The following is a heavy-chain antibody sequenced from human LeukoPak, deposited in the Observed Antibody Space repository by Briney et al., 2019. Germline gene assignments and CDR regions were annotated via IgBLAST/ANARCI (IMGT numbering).Heavy chain of an antibody. J-gene: IGHJ6*03. CDR1: GGSISSYY. D-gene: IGHD2-15*01. CDR3: ARFSPPSSGGSRTGAYYYYYMDV. Sequence: SETLSLTCAVSGGSISSYYWSWIRQPPGKGLEWIGYIYYSGSTNYNPSLKSRVTISVDTSKNQFSLKLSSVTAADTAVYYCARFSPPSSGGSRTGAYYYYYMDVWGKGTTVTVSS. V-gene: IGHV4-59*01. CDR2: IYYSGST.